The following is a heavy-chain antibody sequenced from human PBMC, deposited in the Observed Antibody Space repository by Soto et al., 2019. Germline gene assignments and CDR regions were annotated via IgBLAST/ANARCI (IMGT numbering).Heavy chain of an antibody. D-gene: IGHD2-15*01. CDR3: VRGVLTFDY. V-gene: IGHV3-7*01. CDR2: MKEDGSEK. CDR1: GFTFSSYW. Sequence: GGSLRLSCAASGFTFSSYWMTWVRQAPGKGLEWVANMKEDGSEKYYVDSVKGRFTISRDNAKNSLYLQMNSLRAEDTAVYYCVRGVLTFDYWGQGTLVTVSS. J-gene: IGHJ4*02.